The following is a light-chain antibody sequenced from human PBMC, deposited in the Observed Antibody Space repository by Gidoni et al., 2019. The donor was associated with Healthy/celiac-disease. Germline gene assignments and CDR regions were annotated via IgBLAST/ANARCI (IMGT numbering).Light chain of an antibody. V-gene: IGKV3-20*01. CDR1: QSVSSSY. CDR2: GAS. CDR3: QQYGSSPLVT. Sequence: EIVFTQSPGTLSLSPGERATLSCRASQSVSSSYLAWYQQKPGQAPRLLIYGASSRATGTPYRFSGSGSGTDFTLTISRLEPEDFAVYYCQQYGSSPLVTFGPGTKVDIK. J-gene: IGKJ3*01.